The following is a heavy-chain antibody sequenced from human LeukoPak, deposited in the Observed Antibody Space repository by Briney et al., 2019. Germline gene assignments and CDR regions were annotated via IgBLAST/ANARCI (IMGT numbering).Heavy chain of an antibody. CDR3: AKGRSGWYSAFDI. J-gene: IGHJ3*02. Sequence: PGGSLRLSCAASGFTFDDYAMHWVRQAPGKGLEWVSGISWNSGSIGYVDSVKGRFTIARDNAKNSLYLQMNSLRAEDTALYYCAKGRSGWYSAFDIWGQGTMVTVSS. V-gene: IGHV3-9*01. D-gene: IGHD6-19*01. CDR1: GFTFDDYA. CDR2: ISWNSGSI.